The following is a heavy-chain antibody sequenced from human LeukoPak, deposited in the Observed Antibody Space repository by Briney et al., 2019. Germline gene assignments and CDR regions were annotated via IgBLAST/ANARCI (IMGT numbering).Heavy chain of an antibody. D-gene: IGHD3-22*01. J-gene: IGHJ4*02. CDR1: GDSISTNTYY. V-gene: IGHV4-39*01. Sequence: SETLSLTCTVSGDSISTNTYYWGWIRQFPGRGLEWIGYIHYSGATYYNPSLKSRLTMSVDSSKNQFSLRLTSVTAADAAMYYCARGVWGYDSSGYYYLDYWGQGTLVTVSS. CDR2: IHYSGAT. CDR3: ARGVWGYDSSGYYYLDY.